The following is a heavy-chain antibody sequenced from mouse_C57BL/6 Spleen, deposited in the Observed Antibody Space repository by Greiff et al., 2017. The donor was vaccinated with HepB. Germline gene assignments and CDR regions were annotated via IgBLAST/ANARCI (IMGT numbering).Heavy chain of an antibody. CDR2: IYPGDGDT. J-gene: IGHJ1*03. D-gene: IGHD2-1*01. CDR3: ARSDYGNYVNWYFDV. CDR1: GYAFSSSW. Sequence: QVQLQQSGPELVKPGASVKISCKASGYAFSSSWMNWVKQRPGKGLEWIGRIYPGDGDTNYNGKFKGKATLTADKSSSTAYMQLSSLTSEDSAVYFCARSDYGNYVNWYFDVWGTGTTVTVSS. V-gene: IGHV1-82*01.